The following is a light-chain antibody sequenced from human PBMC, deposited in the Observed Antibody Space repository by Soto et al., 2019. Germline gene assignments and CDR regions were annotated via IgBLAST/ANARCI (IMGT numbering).Light chain of an antibody. J-gene: IGKJ3*01. V-gene: IGKV1-39*01. CDR3: QQSSSSLFT. Sequence: DIQMTQSPSSLSASVGDRVTITCRASQSISSFLNWYQQKPGKAPNLLIYGPSNLQSGVPSRFSGSGSGTDFTLTISSLQSEDFATYYCQQSSSSLFTFGPGTKVDLK. CDR1: QSISSF. CDR2: GPS.